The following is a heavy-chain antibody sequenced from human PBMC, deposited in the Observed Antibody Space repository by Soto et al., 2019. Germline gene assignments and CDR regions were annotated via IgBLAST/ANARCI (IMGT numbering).Heavy chain of an antibody. V-gene: IGHV3-30-3*01. Sequence: QVQLVESGGGVVQPGRSLRLSCAASGFTFSSYAMHWVRQAPGQGLEWVALISYDGSNKYYADSVKGRFTISRDNSKNTLYLQMNSLRPEDTAVYHCARDQGGTTLYYHCMDVWGQGTTVTVSS. D-gene: IGHD1-7*01. J-gene: IGHJ6*02. CDR1: GFTFSSYA. CDR3: ARDQGGTTLYYHCMDV. CDR2: ISYDGSNK.